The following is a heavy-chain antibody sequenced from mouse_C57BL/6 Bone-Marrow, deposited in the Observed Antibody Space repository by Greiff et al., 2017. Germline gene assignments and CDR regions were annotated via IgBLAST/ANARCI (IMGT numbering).Heavy chain of an antibody. CDR1: GYTFTSYD. CDR2: IYPRDGST. J-gene: IGHJ1*03. V-gene: IGHV1-85*01. Sequence: QVQLQQSGPELVKPGASVKLSCKASGYTFTSYDINWVKQRPGQGLEWIGWIYPRDGSTKYNEKFKGKATLTVDTSSSTAYMELHSLTSEDSAVYFCVRERAIYYGNYDWYFDVWGTGTTVTVSS. CDR3: VRERAIYYGNYDWYFDV. D-gene: IGHD2-1*01.